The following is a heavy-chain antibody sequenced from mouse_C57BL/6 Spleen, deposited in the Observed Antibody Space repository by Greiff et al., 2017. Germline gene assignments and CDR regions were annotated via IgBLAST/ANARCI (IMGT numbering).Heavy chain of an antibody. CDR2: IDPSDSYT. D-gene: IGHD1-1*01. CDR3: ARSLITTVVEGGFDY. V-gene: IGHV1-59*01. Sequence: QVQLQQPGAELVRPGTSVKLSCKASGYTFTSYWMHWVKQRPGQGLEWIGVIDPSDSYTNYNQKFKGKATLTVDTSSSTAYMQLSSLTSEDSAVYYCARSLITTVVEGGFDYWGQGTTLTVSS. J-gene: IGHJ2*01. CDR1: GYTFTSYW.